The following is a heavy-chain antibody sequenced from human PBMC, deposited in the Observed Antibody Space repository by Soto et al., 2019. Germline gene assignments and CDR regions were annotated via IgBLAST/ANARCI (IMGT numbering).Heavy chain of an antibody. V-gene: IGHV3-30*18. J-gene: IGHJ4*02. CDR2: ISYDGSNK. Sequence: QVQLVESGGGVVQPGRSLRLSCAASGFTFSSYGMHWVRQAPGKGLEWVAVISYDGSNKYYADSVKGRFTISRDNSKNTLYLQMNSLRAEDTAVYYCAKDGALWFGYQYYFDYWGQGTLVTVSS. CDR1: GFTFSSYG. D-gene: IGHD3-10*01. CDR3: AKDGALWFGYQYYFDY.